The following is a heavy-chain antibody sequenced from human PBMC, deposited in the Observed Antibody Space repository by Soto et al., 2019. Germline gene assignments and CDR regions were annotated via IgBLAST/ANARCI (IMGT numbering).Heavy chain of an antibody. Sequence: ASVKVSCKASGYTFTSYAMHWVRQAPGQRLEWMGWINAGNGNTKYSQKFQGRVTITRDTSASTAYMELSSLRSEDTAVYNYARGDDIVGVGRGVFDIWGKGTMVTVSS. V-gene: IGHV1-3*01. CDR2: INAGNGNT. CDR1: GYTFTSYA. D-gene: IGHD2-15*01. J-gene: IGHJ3*02. CDR3: ARGDDIVGVGRGVFDI.